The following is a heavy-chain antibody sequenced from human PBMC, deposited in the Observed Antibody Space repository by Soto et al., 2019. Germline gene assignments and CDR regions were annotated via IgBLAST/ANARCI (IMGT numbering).Heavy chain of an antibody. J-gene: IGHJ4*02. CDR3: ARGGVGVEVLVAVHFDF. CDR1: GFTFSSYA. CDR2: ISSNGENT. Sequence: EVQLVESGGGLVQPGGSLRLSCAASGFTFSSYAMYWVRQAPGKGLEYVSAISSNGENTYYANSVKGRFTISRDNSKNTLYLQMGSLRAEDMAVYYCARGGVGVEVLVAVHFDFWGQGTLVTVSS. V-gene: IGHV3-64*01. D-gene: IGHD2-15*01.